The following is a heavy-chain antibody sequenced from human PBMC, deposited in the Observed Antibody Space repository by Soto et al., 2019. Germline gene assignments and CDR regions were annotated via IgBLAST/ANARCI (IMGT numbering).Heavy chain of an antibody. V-gene: IGHV4-59*01. Sequence: SETLSLTCTVSGGSISSYYWSWIRQPPGKGLEWIGYIYYSGSTNYNPSLKSRVTISVDTSKNQFSLKLSSVTAADTAVYYCARDYRGDSYGSFYYYYGMDVWGQGTKVTVSS. CDR1: GGSISSYY. CDR3: ARDYRGDSYGSFYYYYGMDV. J-gene: IGHJ6*02. D-gene: IGHD5-18*01. CDR2: IYYSGST.